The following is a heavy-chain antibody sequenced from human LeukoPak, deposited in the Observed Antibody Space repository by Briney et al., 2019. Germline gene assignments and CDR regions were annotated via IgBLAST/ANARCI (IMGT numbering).Heavy chain of an antibody. CDR1: GFTFSTYS. D-gene: IGHD1-26*01. CDR2: ISSSSSYI. CDR3: ARGAPFDY. J-gene: IGHJ4*02. Sequence: GGSLRLSCAASGFTFSTYSMNWVRQAPGKGLEWVSSISSSSSYIYYADSVKGRFTISRDNSKNTLYLQMNSLRAGDTAVYYCARGAPFDYWGQGTLVTVSS. V-gene: IGHV3-21*04.